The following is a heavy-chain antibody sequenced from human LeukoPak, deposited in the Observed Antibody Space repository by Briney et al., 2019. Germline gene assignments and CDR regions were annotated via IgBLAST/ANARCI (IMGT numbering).Heavy chain of an antibody. V-gene: IGHV1-2*02. J-gene: IGHJ5*02. Sequence: GASVKVSCKASGYTFTGYHLHWVRQAPGQGLEWMGWINPNSGGTNYAQKFQGRVTMTRDTSISTAYMELSRLRSDDTAVYYCARDRGTVAARDRRWFDPWGQGTLVTVSS. CDR3: ARDRGTVAARDRRWFDP. CDR2: INPNSGGT. D-gene: IGHD6-6*01. CDR1: GYTFTGYH.